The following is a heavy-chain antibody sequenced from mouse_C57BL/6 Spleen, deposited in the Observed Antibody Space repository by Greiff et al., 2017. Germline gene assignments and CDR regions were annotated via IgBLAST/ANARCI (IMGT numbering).Heavy chain of an antibody. CDR1: GYTFTDYN. Sequence: EVQLQQSGPELVKPGASVKIPCKASGYTFTDYNMDWVKQSHGKSLEWIGDINPNNGGTIYNQKFKGKATLTVDKSSSTAYMELRSLTSEDTAVYYCARRLITTVVDGYFDVWGTGTTVTVSS. CDR2: INPNNGGT. V-gene: IGHV1-18*01. D-gene: IGHD1-1*01. CDR3: ARRLITTVVDGYFDV. J-gene: IGHJ1*03.